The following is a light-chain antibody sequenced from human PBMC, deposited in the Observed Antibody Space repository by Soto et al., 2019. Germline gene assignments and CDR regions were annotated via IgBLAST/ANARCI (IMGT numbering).Light chain of an antibody. Sequence: EIVLTQSPGTLSLSPGERATLSCRASQSVSNNYLAWYQQKPGQAPRLLIYGASGRATGIPDRFSGSGSGTDFPLTISRLEPEDFAVYYCQQYGSSPRTFGQGTKVEIK. V-gene: IGKV3-20*01. J-gene: IGKJ1*01. CDR1: QSVSNNY. CDR3: QQYGSSPRT. CDR2: GAS.